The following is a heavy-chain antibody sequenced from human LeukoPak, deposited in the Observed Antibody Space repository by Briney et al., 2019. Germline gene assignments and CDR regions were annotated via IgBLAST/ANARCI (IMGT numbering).Heavy chain of an antibody. CDR2: IWFDGSEK. CDR3: AKDRGEYYFDS. D-gene: IGHD3-10*01. Sequence: GGSLRLSCAASGFMFRSFGMHWVRQTPGKGLEWVAVIWFDGSEKYYADSVKGRFSISRDNSNSTLFPQMTSLRAEDTAIYYCAKDRGEYYFDSWGQGTLVTVSS. CDR1: GFMFRSFG. J-gene: IGHJ4*02. V-gene: IGHV3-33*06.